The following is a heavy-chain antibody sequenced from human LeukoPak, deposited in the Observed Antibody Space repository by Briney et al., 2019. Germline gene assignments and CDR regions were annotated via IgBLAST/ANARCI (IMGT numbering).Heavy chain of an antibody. CDR2: ISSSSSYI. D-gene: IGHD6-19*01. CDR3: ARDLPTIAVAGTGFDH. CDR1: GFTFSSYS. J-gene: IGHJ4*02. V-gene: IGHV3-21*01. Sequence: GGSLRLSCAASGFTFSSYSMNWVRQAPGKGLEWVSSISSSSSYIYYADSVKGRFTISRDNSKNTLYLQMNSLRAEDTAVYYCARDLPTIAVAGTGFDHWGQGTLVTVSS.